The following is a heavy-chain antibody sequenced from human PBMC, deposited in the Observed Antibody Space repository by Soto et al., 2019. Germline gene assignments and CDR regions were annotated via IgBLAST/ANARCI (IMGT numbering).Heavy chain of an antibody. J-gene: IGHJ3*02. CDR3: ARDEDGDYGDAFDI. D-gene: IGHD4-17*01. CDR2: IKQDGSEK. CDR1: GFTFSSYW. Sequence: GGSLRLSCAASGFTFSSYWMSWFRQAPGKGLEWVANIKQDGSEKYYVDSVKGRFTISRDNAKNSLYLQMNSLRAEDTAVYYCARDEDGDYGDAFDIWGQGTMVTVSS. V-gene: IGHV3-7*01.